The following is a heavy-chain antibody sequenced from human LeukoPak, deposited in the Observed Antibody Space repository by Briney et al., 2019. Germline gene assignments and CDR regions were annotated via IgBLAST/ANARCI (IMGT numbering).Heavy chain of an antibody. CDR2: INPNTGGT. J-gene: IGHJ5*02. V-gene: IGHV1-2*02. CDR1: GYTFTGYY. Sequence: GASVKVSCKASGYTFTGYYLHWVRQAPGQGLEWMGWINPNTGGTNHAQKFQGRVTMTRDTSISTAYMEVTRLRSDDTAVYYCARALVPAAQRLSSWGQGTLVTVSS. D-gene: IGHD2-2*01. CDR3: ARALVPAAQRLSS.